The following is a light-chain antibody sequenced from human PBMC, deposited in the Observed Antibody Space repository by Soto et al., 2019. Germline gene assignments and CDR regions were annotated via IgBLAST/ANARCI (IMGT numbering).Light chain of an antibody. CDR1: QGITNY. Sequence: DIQMTQSLSSLSASVGDTVTITCRASQGITNYLVWFQQKPGKAPKSLISAASSLQNGVPSRFSGSGFGTDFNLTISSLQPEDVATYYCQQYKSYPLTFGQGTRLEMK. V-gene: IGKV1-16*01. J-gene: IGKJ5*01. CDR2: AAS. CDR3: QQYKSYPLT.